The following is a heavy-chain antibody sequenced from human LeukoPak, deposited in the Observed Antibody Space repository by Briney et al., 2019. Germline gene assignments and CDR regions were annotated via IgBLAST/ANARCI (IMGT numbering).Heavy chain of an antibody. V-gene: IGHV4-30-2*01. Sequence: SQTLSLTCAVSGGSISSGGYSWSWIRQPPGKGLEWIGYIYHSGSTNYNPSLKSRVAISVDKSKNQFSLKMSSVTAADTAVYYCAREEYDILTGYYADAFDIWGQGTMVTVSS. D-gene: IGHD3-9*01. J-gene: IGHJ3*02. CDR2: IYHSGST. CDR1: GGSISSGGYS. CDR3: AREEYDILTGYYADAFDI.